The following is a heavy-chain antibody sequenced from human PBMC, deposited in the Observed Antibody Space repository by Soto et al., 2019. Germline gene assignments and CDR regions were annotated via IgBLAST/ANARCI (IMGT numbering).Heavy chain of an antibody. J-gene: IGHJ4*02. CDR3: ARGVYGGGDGYSHFDY. D-gene: IGHD2-21*02. CDR2: IIPIFGTA. Sequence: QVQLVQSGAEVKKPGSSVKVSFKASGGTFSNYAISWVRQAPGQGLEWMGGIIPIFGTANYAQKFQGRVTITADKSTSTAYMELSSLRSADTAVYYCARGVYGGGDGYSHFDYWGQGTLVTVSS. CDR1: GGTFSNYA. V-gene: IGHV1-69*06.